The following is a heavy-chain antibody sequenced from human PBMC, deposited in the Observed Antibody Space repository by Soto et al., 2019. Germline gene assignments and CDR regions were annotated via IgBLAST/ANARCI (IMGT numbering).Heavy chain of an antibody. Sequence: SETLSLTCTVSGGSITSYYWSWIRQPPGKGLEWIGYFSYSGSTNYNPSLKSRITISVDTSKNQFSLKLTSVTAADTSVYYCARHSSNLPYFDSWGQGTLVNVSS. CDR2: FSYSGST. J-gene: IGHJ4*02. CDR1: GGSITSYY. V-gene: IGHV4-59*08. D-gene: IGHD4-4*01. CDR3: ARHSSNLPYFDS.